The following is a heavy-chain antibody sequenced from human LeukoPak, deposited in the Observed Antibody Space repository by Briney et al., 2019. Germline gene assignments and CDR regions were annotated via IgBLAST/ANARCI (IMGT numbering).Heavy chain of an antibody. D-gene: IGHD3-10*01. J-gene: IGHJ4*02. CDR3: AYYYYGSGSPAY. CDR1: GVSFSGYY. V-gene: IGHV4-34*01. Sequence: SETLSLTCAVYGVSFSGYYWSWIRQPPGKGLEWIGEINHSGSTNYNPSLKSRVTISVNTTKNQFSQQLSYVPAADTAVYYCAYYYYGSGSPAYWGQGSLVTVSS. CDR2: INHSGST.